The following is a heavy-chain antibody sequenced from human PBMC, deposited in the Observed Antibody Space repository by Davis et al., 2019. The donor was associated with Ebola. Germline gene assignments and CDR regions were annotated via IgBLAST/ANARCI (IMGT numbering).Heavy chain of an antibody. CDR1: GFSLSSHA. CDR2: ISPGSSST. Sequence: PGGSLRLSCVASGFSLSSHAMGWVRQAPGKGLEWVSLISPGSSSTYSAGSVRGRFTVYRDDSKDTVYLQMNSLIAADTAVYYCARDRGDGAYSFDFWGRGTLVTVSS. V-gene: IGHV3-23*01. J-gene: IGHJ4*02. D-gene: IGHD3-10*01. CDR3: ARDRGDGAYSFDF.